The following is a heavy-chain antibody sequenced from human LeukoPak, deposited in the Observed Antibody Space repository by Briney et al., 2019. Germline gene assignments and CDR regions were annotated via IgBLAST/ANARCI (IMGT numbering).Heavy chain of an antibody. Sequence: PGGSLRLSCAASGFTFSNYWMHWVRQAPGKGLVWVSRINSDESTTTYADSAKGRFTISRDNSKNTLYLQMNSLRAEDTAVYYCARSGVGPFDYWGQGTLVTVSS. D-gene: IGHD1-26*01. J-gene: IGHJ4*02. CDR2: INSDESTT. CDR3: ARSGVGPFDY. V-gene: IGHV3-74*01. CDR1: GFTFSNYW.